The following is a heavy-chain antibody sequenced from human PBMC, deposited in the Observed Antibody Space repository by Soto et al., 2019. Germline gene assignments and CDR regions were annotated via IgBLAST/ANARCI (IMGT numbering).Heavy chain of an antibody. CDR3: AKSRDAYNFYFYYGMDV. CDR1: GFTFSNYG. Sequence: PGGSLRLSCAASGFTFSNYGMQWVRQTPGKGLEWVALILYDGSNEYYADSVKGRFTISRDNSKNTLYLQVSSLRAEDTAVYYCAKSRDAYNFYFYYGMDVWGQGTSVTVSS. CDR2: ILYDGSNE. D-gene: IGHD1-1*01. V-gene: IGHV3-30*18. J-gene: IGHJ6*02.